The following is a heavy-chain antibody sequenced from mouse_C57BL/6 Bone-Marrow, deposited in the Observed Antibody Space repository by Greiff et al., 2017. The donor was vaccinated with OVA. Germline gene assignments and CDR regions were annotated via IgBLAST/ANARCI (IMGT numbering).Heavy chain of an antibody. CDR1: GYTFTSYG. CDR2: IYPRSGYT. D-gene: IGHD1-1*01. V-gene: IGHV1-81*01. CDR3: ANYYGSSSLFDY. J-gene: IGHJ2*01. Sequence: VQLQQSGAELARPGASVKLSCKASGYTFTSYGISWVKQRTGQGLEWIGEIYPRSGYTYYHEKFKGKATLTAAKSSSTAYMELRSLTSEDSAVYFCANYYGSSSLFDYWGQGTTLTVSS.